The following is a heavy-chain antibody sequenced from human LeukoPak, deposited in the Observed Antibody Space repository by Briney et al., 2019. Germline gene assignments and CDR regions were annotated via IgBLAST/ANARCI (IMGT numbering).Heavy chain of an antibody. CDR3: ARDDDGTDYYGSSGHLDY. D-gene: IGHD3-22*01. Sequence: QPGRSLRLSCAASEFTFSSYAMHWVRQAPGKGLEWVAVIWFDGSNTYYAESLKGRFIISRDNSNNTLYLEMHSLRAEDTALYYCARDDDGTDYYGSSGHLDYWGQGTLVTVSS. CDR1: EFTFSSYA. CDR2: IWFDGSNT. V-gene: IGHV3-33*01. J-gene: IGHJ4*02.